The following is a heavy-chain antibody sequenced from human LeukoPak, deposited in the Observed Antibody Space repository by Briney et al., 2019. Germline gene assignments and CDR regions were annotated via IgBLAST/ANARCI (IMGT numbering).Heavy chain of an antibody. Sequence: GGSLRLSCAASGFTFSSYTMNWVRQPSGKGLEWVSNIGTSSTTIYYADSVKGRFTISRDNAKNSLYLQMNSLRADDTAVYYCARFAAGSSYYYYMDVWGKGTTVTVSS. CDR1: GFTFSSYT. V-gene: IGHV3-48*01. CDR3: ARFAAGSSYYYYMDV. CDR2: IGTSSTTI. J-gene: IGHJ6*03. D-gene: IGHD6-6*01.